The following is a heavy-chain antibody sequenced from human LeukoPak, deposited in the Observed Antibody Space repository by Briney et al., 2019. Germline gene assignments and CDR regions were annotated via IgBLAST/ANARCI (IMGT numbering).Heavy chain of an antibody. CDR1: GGSISSSSYY. D-gene: IGHD3-22*01. V-gene: IGHV4-39*07. CDR2: IYYSGST. Sequence: PSETLSLTCTVSGGSISSSSYYWGWIRQPPGKGLEWIGSIYYSGSTNYNPSLKSRVTISVDTSKNQFSLKLSSVTAADTAVYYCARAKSLGWLTIIDYWGQGTLVTVSS. CDR3: ARAKSLGWLTIIDY. J-gene: IGHJ4*02.